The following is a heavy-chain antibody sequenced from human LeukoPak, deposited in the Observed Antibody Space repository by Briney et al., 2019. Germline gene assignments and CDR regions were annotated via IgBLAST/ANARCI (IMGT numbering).Heavy chain of an antibody. CDR3: ARDGMVRGVIDYYGMDV. D-gene: IGHD3-10*01. CDR1: GGTFSNYA. CDR2: IIPILNIA. V-gene: IGHV1-69*10. Sequence: SVKVSCKASGGTFSNYAISWVRQAPGQGLEWMGWIIPILNIANYAQKFPGRVKITADKSTSTAFMELSNLRSEDTAVYYCARDGMVRGVIDYYGMDVWGQGTTVTVSS. J-gene: IGHJ6*02.